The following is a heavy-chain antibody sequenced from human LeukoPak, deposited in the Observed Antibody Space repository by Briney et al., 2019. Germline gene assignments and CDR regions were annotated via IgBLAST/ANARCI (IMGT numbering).Heavy chain of an antibody. CDR1: GGSISSDF. V-gene: IGHV4-59*01. CDR2: MYYSGLT. J-gene: IGHJ1*01. D-gene: IGHD2-2*01. CDR3: ARDEGCRGSSCSRGYFEH. Sequence: PSETLSLTCTVSGGSISSDFWSWIRQPPGKGLEWIGQMYYSGLTDYNPSLKSRVAIFVDPPKNQFSLRLSSVTAADTAVYYCARDEGCRGSSCSRGYFEHWGQGTLVTVSS.